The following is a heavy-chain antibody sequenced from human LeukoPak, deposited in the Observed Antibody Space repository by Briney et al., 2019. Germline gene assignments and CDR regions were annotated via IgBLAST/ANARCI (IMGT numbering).Heavy chain of an antibody. Sequence: SETLSLTCDVSGGSISATNWWTWVRQPPGGGLEWIGEVHLNGRSHYSPSLESRVTMSADMSENHISLHLTSVTAADMAVYYCAREGGFYRPLDYTGPGTLVIVSS. D-gene: IGHD2/OR15-2a*01. CDR2: VHLNGRS. CDR1: GGSISATNW. J-gene: IGHJ4*02. V-gene: IGHV4-4*02. CDR3: AREGGFYRPLDY.